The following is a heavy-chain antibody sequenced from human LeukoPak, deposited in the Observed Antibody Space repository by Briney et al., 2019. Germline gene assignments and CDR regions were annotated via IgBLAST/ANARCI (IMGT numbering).Heavy chain of an antibody. D-gene: IGHD3-3*01. Sequence: GGSLRLSCAASGFTFDDYAMHWVRQAPGKGLEWVSSISSSSSYIYYADSVKGRFTISRDNAKNSLYLQMNSLRAEDTAVYYCAREARKTIFGVVPSGAFDIWGQGTMVTVSS. V-gene: IGHV3-21*01. CDR1: GFTFDDYA. J-gene: IGHJ3*02. CDR2: ISSSSSYI. CDR3: AREARKTIFGVVPSGAFDI.